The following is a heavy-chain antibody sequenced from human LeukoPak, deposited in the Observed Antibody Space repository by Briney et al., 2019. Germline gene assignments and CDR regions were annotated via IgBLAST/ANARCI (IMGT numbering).Heavy chain of an antibody. CDR2: GYTSGST. CDR1: GGSISSGSYY. Sequence: SETLSLTCTVSGGSISSGSYYWSWIRQPAGKGLEWIGRGYTSGSTHYNPSLKSRVTISVDTPKNQFSLKLSSVTAADTAVYFCARAPLSGTYYTDAFDIWGQGTMVTVSS. D-gene: IGHD1-26*01. V-gene: IGHV4-61*02. CDR3: ARAPLSGTYYTDAFDI. J-gene: IGHJ3*02.